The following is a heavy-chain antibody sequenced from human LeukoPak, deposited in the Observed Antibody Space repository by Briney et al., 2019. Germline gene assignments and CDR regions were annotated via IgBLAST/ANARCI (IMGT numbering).Heavy chain of an antibody. CDR3: ARTRSGYHKYFQH. V-gene: IGHV4-34*01. J-gene: IGHJ1*01. CDR1: GWTFSGYY. D-gene: IGHD3-3*01. CDR2: INHSGST. Sequence: SETLSLTSAVYGWTFSGYYWSWIRQPPGQGLEWIGEINHSGSTNYNPSLKSRVTISVDTSKNQFSLKLSSVTAADTAVYYCARTRSGYHKYFQHWGEGTLVTVSS.